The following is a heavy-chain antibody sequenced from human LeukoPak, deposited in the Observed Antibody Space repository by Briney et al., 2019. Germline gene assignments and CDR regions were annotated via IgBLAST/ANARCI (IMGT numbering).Heavy chain of an antibody. J-gene: IGHJ3*02. CDR1: GYRFSDYW. Sequence: GESLKISCKGSGYRFSDYWIGWVCQMPGKGLEWMGIIYPGDSDIRYSPSFQGQVTISADKSISIAYLQWSSLKASDTAIYYCARQAYGSHFDAFDIWGQGTMVTVSS. CDR3: ARQAYGSHFDAFDI. V-gene: IGHV5-51*01. CDR2: IYPGDSDI. D-gene: IGHD3-22*01.